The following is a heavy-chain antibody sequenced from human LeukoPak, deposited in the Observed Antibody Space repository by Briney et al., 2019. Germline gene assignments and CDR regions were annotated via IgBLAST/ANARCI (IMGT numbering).Heavy chain of an antibody. CDR3: ARRTYQLLLVRSHWFDP. CDR1: GGSFSGYY. Sequence: SETLSLTCAVYGGSFSGYYWSWIRQPPGKGLEWIGEINHSGSTNYNPSLKSRVTISVDTSKNQFSLKLSSVTAADTAVYYCARRTYQLLLVRSHWFDPWGQGTLVTVSS. J-gene: IGHJ5*02. CDR2: INHSGST. V-gene: IGHV4-34*01. D-gene: IGHD2-2*01.